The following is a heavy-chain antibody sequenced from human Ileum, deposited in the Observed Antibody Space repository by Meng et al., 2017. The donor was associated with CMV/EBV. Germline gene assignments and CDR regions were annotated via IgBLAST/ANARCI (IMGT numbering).Heavy chain of an antibody. D-gene: IGHD2-2*01. CDR1: GFTFSSYG. CDR2: IRNDGSDK. CDR3: VQGACSTTTCLL. J-gene: IGHJ4*02. V-gene: IGHV3-30*02. Sequence: GESLKISCAASGFTFSSYGMHWVRQAPGKGLEWVAFIRNDGSDKSYSNSVRGRFTSSRDNSKNTLFLQMNSLRAEDTPVYYCVQGACSTTTCLLWGQGTLVTVSS.